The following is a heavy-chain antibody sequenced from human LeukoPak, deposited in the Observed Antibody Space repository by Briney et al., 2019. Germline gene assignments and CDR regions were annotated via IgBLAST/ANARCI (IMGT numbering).Heavy chain of an antibody. D-gene: IGHD3-16*01. CDR2: IYYSGST. CDR3: AREAPWNLITFGGAHSDY. CDR1: GGSISSYY. Sequence: SETLSLTCTVSGGSISSYYWSWIRQPPGKGLEWIGSIYYSGSTYYNPSLKSRVTISVDTSKNQFSLKLSSVTAADTAMYYCAREAPWNLITFGGAHSDYWGRGMLVTVSS. J-gene: IGHJ4*02. V-gene: IGHV4-59*12.